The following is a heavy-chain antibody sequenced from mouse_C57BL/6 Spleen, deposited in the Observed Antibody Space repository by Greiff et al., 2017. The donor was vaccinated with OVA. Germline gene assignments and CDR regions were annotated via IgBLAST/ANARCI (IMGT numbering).Heavy chain of an antibody. V-gene: IGHV10-1*01. Sequence: EVKLVESGGGLVQPKGSLKLSCAASGFSFTTYAMNWVRQAPGKGLEWVARIRSKSNNYATYYADSVKARFTISRDDTESMLYLKMNNLETEDTAMYYCVRQYGNYAFDYWGQGTTLTVSS. D-gene: IGHD2-1*01. CDR1: GFSFTTYA. CDR2: IRSKSNNYAT. CDR3: VRQYGNYAFDY. J-gene: IGHJ2*01.